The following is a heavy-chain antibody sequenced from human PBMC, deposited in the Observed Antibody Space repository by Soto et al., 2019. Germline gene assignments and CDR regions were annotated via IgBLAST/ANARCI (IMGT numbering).Heavy chain of an antibody. CDR3: ARGVATNSYYYYYYYMDV. CDR2: INAGNGNT. D-gene: IGHD5-12*01. V-gene: IGHV1-3*01. CDR1: GYTFTSYA. J-gene: IGHJ6*03. Sequence: QVQLVQSGAEVMKPGASVKVSCKASGYTFTSYAMHWVRQAPGQRLEWMGWINAGNGNTKYSQKFQGRVTITRDTSASTAYMELSSLRSEDTAVYYCARGVATNSYYYYYYYMDVWGKGTTVTVSS.